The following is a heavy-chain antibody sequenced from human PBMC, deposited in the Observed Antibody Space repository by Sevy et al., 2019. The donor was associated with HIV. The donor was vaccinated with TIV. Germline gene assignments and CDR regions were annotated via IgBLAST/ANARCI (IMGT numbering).Heavy chain of an antibody. CDR2: IYYTGST. J-gene: IGHJ5*02. CDR1: GGSISAYY. V-gene: IGHV4-59*12. D-gene: IGHD5-12*01. CDR3: STAPPVSSGDDSLNWLDP. Sequence: SENLSLTCTVSGGSISAYYWSWLRQPPGKGLEYVGDIYYTGSTYYNPSLKSRVTISVDTSKNQYSLNLRSVTAVDTAVYYCSTAPPVSSGDDSLNWLDPWGQGILVTVSS.